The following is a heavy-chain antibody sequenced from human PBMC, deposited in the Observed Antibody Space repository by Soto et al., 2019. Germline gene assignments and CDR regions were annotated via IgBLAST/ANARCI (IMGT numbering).Heavy chain of an antibody. CDR3: ARDRGVAPPVAGNTHYYYYMDV. D-gene: IGHD6-19*01. Sequence: QDQLVQSGAEVKKPGASVTVSCKASGSPLTTHRATSARHAPPQGLEWMGWISAFNGNTHYAQNLQGRVTMTTDASTSTAYMELRSLRSDDTAVYYCARDRGVAPPVAGNTHYYYYMDVWGKGTTVTVSS. CDR1: GSPLTTHR. V-gene: IGHV1-18*04. CDR2: ISAFNGNT. J-gene: IGHJ6*03.